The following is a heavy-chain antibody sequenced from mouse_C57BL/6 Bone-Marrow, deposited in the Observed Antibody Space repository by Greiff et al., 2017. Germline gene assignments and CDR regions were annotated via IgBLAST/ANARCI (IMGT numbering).Heavy chain of an antibody. V-gene: IGHV1-72*01. Sequence: QVQLQQPGAELVKPGASVKLSCTASGYTFTRYWMHWVKQRPGRGLEWSGRIDPNSGGTKYNEKFKSKATLTVDKPSSTAYMQLSSLTSADSAVYYCARGRIYYDYDWGQGTTLTVSS. D-gene: IGHD2-4*01. J-gene: IGHJ2*01. CDR2: IDPNSGGT. CDR1: GYTFTRYW. CDR3: ARGRIYYDYD.